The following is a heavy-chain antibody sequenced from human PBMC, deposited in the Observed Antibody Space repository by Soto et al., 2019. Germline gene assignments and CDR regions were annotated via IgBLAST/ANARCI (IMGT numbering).Heavy chain of an antibody. J-gene: IGHJ4*02. D-gene: IGHD3-16*01. Sequence: LSLTCAASGFTFSSYSMNWVRQAPGKGLEWVSYISSSSSTIYYADSVKGRFTISRDNAKNSLYLQMNSLRDEDTAVYYCARDLAVGGVRKPPYYFDYWGQGTLVTVSS. CDR2: ISSSSSTI. V-gene: IGHV3-48*02. CDR1: GFTFSSYS. CDR3: ARDLAVGGVRKPPYYFDY.